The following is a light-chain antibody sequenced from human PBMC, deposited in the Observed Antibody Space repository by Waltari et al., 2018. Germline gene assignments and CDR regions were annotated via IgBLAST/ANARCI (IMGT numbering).Light chain of an antibody. CDR1: TSDIGDYYY. J-gene: IGLJ1*01. CDR2: DVM. V-gene: IGLV2-14*03. CDR3: CSFRGGDSFV. Sequence: QSALTQPASVSGSPGQSITISCIGTTSDIGDYYYVSWYQQFPGKAPKLMIYDVMKRPSGISGRFSGSKSGNTASLTISGLQAEDEGDYYCCSFRGGDSFVFGTGTRVTVV.